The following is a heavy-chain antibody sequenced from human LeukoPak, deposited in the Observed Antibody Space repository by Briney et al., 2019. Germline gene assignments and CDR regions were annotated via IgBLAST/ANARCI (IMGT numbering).Heavy chain of an antibody. CDR2: ISSSSTYV. V-gene: IGHV3-21*01. J-gene: IGHJ4*02. Sequence: GGSLRLSCAASKFTFSSCNMNWVRQAPGKGLEWVSSISSSSTYVYYADSVKGRFTISKDNAKNTVYLQMNNLRAEDTAVYYCVSFYETYWGRGTLVTVSS. CDR3: VSFYETY. D-gene: IGHD2-2*01. CDR1: KFTFSSCN.